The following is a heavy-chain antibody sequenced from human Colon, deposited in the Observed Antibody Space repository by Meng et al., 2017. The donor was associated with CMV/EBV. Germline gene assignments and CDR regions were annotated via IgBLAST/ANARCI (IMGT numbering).Heavy chain of an antibody. V-gene: IGHV3-23*01. Sequence: GGSLKISCAASGFTFSSYAMSGVRQAPGKGLEGFSAISVSGGSTYYADSVKGRFTISRDNSKNTLYLQMNSLRAEDTAVYYCAKRSSTSCYENWGQGTLVTVSS. J-gene: IGHJ4*02. CDR3: AKRSSTSCYEN. CDR2: ISVSGGST. CDR1: GFTFSSYA. D-gene: IGHD2-2*01.